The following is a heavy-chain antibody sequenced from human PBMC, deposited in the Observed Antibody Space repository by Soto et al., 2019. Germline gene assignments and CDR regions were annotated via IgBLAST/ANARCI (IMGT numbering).Heavy chain of an antibody. CDR2: INPSGGTT. CDR1: GYTFTSYY. D-gene: IGHD6-13*01. J-gene: IGHJ6*02. V-gene: IGHV1-46*01. Sequence: GASVKVSCKPSGYTFTSYYMNWVRQAPGQGLEWMGRINPSGGTTSYAQKFQGRVTMTRDTSTSAVYMELSSLRSEDTAVYFCAREKRSSPSAGMDLWGQGTTVTVSS. CDR3: AREKRSSPSAGMDL.